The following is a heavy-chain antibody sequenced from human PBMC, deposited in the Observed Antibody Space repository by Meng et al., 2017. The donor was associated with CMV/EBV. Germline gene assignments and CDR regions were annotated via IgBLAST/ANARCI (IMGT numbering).Heavy chain of an antibody. CDR2: IYYSGST. V-gene: IGHV4-39*07. CDR3: ARRRDFWSGLYFDY. D-gene: IGHD3-3*01. Sequence: GSLRLSCTVSGGSISSSSYYWGWIRQPPGKGREWIGSIYYSGSTYYNPSLKSRVTISVDTSKNQFSLKLSSVTAADTAVYYCARRRDFWSGLYFDYWGQGTLVTVSS. CDR1: GGSISSSSYY. J-gene: IGHJ4*02.